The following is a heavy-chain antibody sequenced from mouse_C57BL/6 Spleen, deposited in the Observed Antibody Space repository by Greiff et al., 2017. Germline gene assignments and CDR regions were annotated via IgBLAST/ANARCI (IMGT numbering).Heavy chain of an antibody. D-gene: IGHD2-4*01. V-gene: IGHV1-69*01. Sequence: QVQLQQPGAELVMPGASVKLSCKASGYTFTSYWMHWVQQRPGQGLEWLGEIDPSDSYTNYNQKFKGQSTLTVDKSSSTSYMQLSSLTSEDSAVYYCTRPNYDYDESPFAYWGQGTLVTVSA. CDR2: IDPSDSYT. CDR3: TRPNYDYDESPFAY. J-gene: IGHJ3*01. CDR1: GYTFTSYW.